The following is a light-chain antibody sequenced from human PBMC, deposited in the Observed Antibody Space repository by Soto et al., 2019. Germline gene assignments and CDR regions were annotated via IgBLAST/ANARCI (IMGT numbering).Light chain of an antibody. CDR3: AAWDDNLNGVV. J-gene: IGLJ2*01. Sequence: QSVLTQPPSASGTPGQRVTISCSGSSSNIGSNTVNWYQQLPGTAPKLLIYSNNQRPSGVPDRFSGSKSGTSASLAISGLQSEDEADYYCAAWDDNLNGVVFGGGTKFTVL. V-gene: IGLV1-44*01. CDR2: SNN. CDR1: SSNIGSNT.